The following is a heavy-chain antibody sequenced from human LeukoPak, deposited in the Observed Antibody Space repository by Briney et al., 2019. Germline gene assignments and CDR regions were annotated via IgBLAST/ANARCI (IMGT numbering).Heavy chain of an antibody. J-gene: IGHJ5*02. V-gene: IGHV4-59*01. CDR3: ARVYYGSRGHWFDT. CDR1: GGSISSYY. D-gene: IGHD3-10*01. CDR2: IYYSGST. Sequence: SETLSLTCTVSGGSISSYYWIWIRQPPGKGLEWIGYIYYSGSTNYNPSLKSRVTISVDTSKNQFSLELRSVTAADTAVYYCARVYYGSRGHWFDTWGQGTLVTVSS.